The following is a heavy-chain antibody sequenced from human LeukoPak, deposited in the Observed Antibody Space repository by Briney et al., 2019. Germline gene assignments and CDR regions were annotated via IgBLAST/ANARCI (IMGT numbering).Heavy chain of an antibody. D-gene: IGHD1-26*01. J-gene: IGHJ3*02. CDR2: ISGSGGST. CDR3: AKRRGYDSGSYSGAFDI. Sequence: PGGSLRLSCAASGFTFSTYAMSWVRQAPGKGLEWVSTISGSGGSTYYADSVKGRFTISRDNSKNTLYLQMNSLRAEDTAVYYCAKRRGYDSGSYSGAFDIWGQGTMVTVSS. V-gene: IGHV3-23*01. CDR1: GFTFSTYA.